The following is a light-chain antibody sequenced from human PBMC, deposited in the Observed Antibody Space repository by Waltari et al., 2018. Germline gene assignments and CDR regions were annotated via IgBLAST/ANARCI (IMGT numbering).Light chain of an antibody. CDR1: QSVSTS. Sequence: IEFTQSPATLSLSPGERATLSCRASQSVSTSLAWYQQQPGQAPRRLIHDASNRATGTPARFSGSGAGTDFTITIGSLEPEDFAVYYCQQHGKWPLSFGGGTKVEI. CDR2: DAS. CDR3: QQHGKWPLS. J-gene: IGKJ4*01. V-gene: IGKV3-11*01.